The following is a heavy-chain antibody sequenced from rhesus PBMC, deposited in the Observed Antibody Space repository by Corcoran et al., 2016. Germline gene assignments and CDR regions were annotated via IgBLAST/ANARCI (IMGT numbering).Heavy chain of an antibody. CDR1: GGSISDDYY. D-gene: IGHD2-21*01. V-gene: IGHV4S18*01. Sequence: QVQLQESGPGLVKPSETLSLTCAVSGGSISDDYYWSWIRQPPGKGLEWIGYIYGLSTSNNYNPSLKSRVIISKDTSKNQVSMKLRSVTAGDTAVYYCARGTVLVVVATWGQGVLVTVSS. CDR2: IYGLSTSN. J-gene: IGHJ4*01. CDR3: ARGTVLVVVAT.